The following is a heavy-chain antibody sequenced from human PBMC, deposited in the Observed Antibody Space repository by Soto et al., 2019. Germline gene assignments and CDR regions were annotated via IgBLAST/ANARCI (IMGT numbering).Heavy chain of an antibody. D-gene: IGHD5-18*01. Sequence: EVQLVESGGGLVQPGGPLRLSCAASGFTFSSYWMHWVRQAPGKGLVWVSRINSDGRGTSYADSVKGRFTISRDNAKNRLHLQMNRLRAEDTAVYYCARPAMVRVGAFDIWGQGTMVTVSS. CDR3: ARPAMVRVGAFDI. J-gene: IGHJ3*02. CDR1: GFTFSSYW. CDR2: INSDGRGT. V-gene: IGHV3-74*01.